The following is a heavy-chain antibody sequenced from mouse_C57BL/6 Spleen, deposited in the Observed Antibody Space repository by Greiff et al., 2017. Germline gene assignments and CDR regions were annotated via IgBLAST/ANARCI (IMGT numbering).Heavy chain of an antibody. D-gene: IGHD2-4*01. CDR2: IDPSDSYT. Sequence: VQLQQPGAELVRPGTSVKLSCTASGYTFTSYWMHWVKQRPGQGLEWIGVIDPSDSYTNYNQKFKGKATLTVDPSSSTAYMQLSSLTSEDSAVYYCARSGDYDKGLAYWGQGTMVTVSA. V-gene: IGHV1-59*01. CDR1: GYTFTSYW. J-gene: IGHJ3*01. CDR3: ARSGDYDKGLAY.